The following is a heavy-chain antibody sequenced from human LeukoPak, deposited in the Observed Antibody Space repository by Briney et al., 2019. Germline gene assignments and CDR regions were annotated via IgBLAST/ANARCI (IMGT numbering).Heavy chain of an antibody. CDR2: IKEDGSEK. Sequence: GGSLRLSCAASGFTFSSYWMTWVRQAPGKGLEWVANIKEDGSEKYYVDSVKGRFTISRDNAENSVYLQTNSLRVEDTAVYFCANGYSGYVWGQGTLVTVSS. D-gene: IGHD5-12*01. CDR1: GFTFSSYW. J-gene: IGHJ4*02. CDR3: ANGYSGYV. V-gene: IGHV3-7*01.